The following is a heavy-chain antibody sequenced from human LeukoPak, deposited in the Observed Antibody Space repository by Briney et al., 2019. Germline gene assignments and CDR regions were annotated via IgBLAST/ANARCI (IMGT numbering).Heavy chain of an antibody. CDR1: GASISSHY. V-gene: IGHV4-59*11. CDR3: ASSTTLQQVDF. Sequence: SETLSLNCTVSGASISSHYCNWLRQSPGKGLEWIGYIYSSGSTQYSPSVKSRVTISINTSKNQFSLRLTSVTAADTAVYYCASSTTLQQVDFWGQGTQVTVSS. CDR2: IYSSGST. D-gene: IGHD5/OR15-5a*01. J-gene: IGHJ4*02.